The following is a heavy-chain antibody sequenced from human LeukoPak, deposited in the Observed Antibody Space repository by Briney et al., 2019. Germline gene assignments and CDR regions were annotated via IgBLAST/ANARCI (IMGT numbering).Heavy chain of an antibody. CDR1: GGTFSSYA. CDR3: ARGGYSNYGGANFDY. D-gene: IGHD4-11*01. Sequence: SVKVSCKASGGTFSSYAISWVRQAPGQGLEWMGGIIPIFGTANYAQKFQGRVTITADESTSTAYMELSSLRSEDTAVYYCARGGYSNYGGANFDYWGQGTLVTVSS. V-gene: IGHV1-69*13. CDR2: IIPIFGTA. J-gene: IGHJ4*02.